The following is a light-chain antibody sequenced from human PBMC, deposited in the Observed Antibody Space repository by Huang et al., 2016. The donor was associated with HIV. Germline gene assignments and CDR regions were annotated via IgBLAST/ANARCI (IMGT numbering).Light chain of an antibody. CDR3: QQYDTGPR. CDR2: DAS. V-gene: IGKV1-33*01. CDR1: QDISNY. J-gene: IGKJ3*01. Sequence: DIQVTQSPSSLSASVGDRVTITCQASQDISNYLNWYQQKPGKAPQLLIYDASSLQTGVPSRFSGSGSGTDFTFTITSLQPEDIATYFCQQYDTGPRFGPGTKVDIK.